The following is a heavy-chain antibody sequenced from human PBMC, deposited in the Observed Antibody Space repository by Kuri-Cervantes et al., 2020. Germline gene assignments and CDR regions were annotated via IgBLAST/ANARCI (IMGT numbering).Heavy chain of an antibody. CDR2: IYYSGST. Sequence: SETLSLTCTVSGGSISSYYWSWIRQPPGKGLEWIGYIYYSGSTNYNPSLKSRVTISVDTSKNQFSLKLSSVTAADTAVXXCARQDSXXXYLLGYWGQGTLVTVSS. CDR1: GGSISSYY. V-gene: IGHV4-59*08. J-gene: IGHJ4*02. D-gene: IGHD6-19*01. CDR3: ARQDSXXXYLLGY.